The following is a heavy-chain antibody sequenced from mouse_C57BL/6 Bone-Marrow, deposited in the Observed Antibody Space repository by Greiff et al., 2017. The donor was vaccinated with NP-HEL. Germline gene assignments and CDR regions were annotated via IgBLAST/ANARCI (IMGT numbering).Heavy chain of an antibody. J-gene: IGHJ3*01. D-gene: IGHD1-1*01. CDR2: IYPGNGDT. CDR1: GYTFTSYN. CDR3: ARSNYYGSSYLAWFAY. V-gene: IGHV1-12*01. Sequence: LQQSGAELVRPGASVKMSCTASGYTFTSYNMHWVKQTPRQGLEWIGDIYPGNGDTSYNQKVKGKATLTVDKSSRTAYMQLSSLTSEDSAVYFCARSNYYGSSYLAWFAYWGQGTLVTVSA.